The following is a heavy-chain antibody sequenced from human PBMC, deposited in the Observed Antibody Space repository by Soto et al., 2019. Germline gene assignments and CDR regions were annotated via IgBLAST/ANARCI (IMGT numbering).Heavy chain of an antibody. CDR1: GYTFTSYY. Sequence: GAAVKVSCKASGYTFTSYYMNWVRQAPGQGLEWIGWINPNTSTTNYAQKFQGRVTMTRDTSSGAAYMELTSLRPDDTALYYCARHQGYHSSSSFYYGMDVWGQGTTVTVSS. CDR2: INPNTSTT. CDR3: ARHQGYHSSSSFYYGMDV. V-gene: IGHV1-2*02. D-gene: IGHD6-6*01. J-gene: IGHJ6*02.